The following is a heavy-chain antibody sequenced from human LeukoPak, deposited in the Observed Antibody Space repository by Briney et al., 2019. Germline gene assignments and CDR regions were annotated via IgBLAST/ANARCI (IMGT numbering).Heavy chain of an antibody. V-gene: IGHV2-70*11. J-gene: IGHJ4*02. Sequence: QTLSLTCTFSGFSLSTSGMCVSWIRQPPGKALEWLARIDWDDDKYYSTSLKTRLTISKDTSKNRVVLTMTNMDPVDTATYYCARQYSSGWYWNYWGQGTLVTVSS. CDR3: ARQYSSGWYWNY. CDR1: GFSLSTSGMC. D-gene: IGHD6-13*01. CDR2: IDWDDDK.